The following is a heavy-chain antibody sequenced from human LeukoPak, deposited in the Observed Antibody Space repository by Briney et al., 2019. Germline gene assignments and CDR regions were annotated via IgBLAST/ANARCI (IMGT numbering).Heavy chain of an antibody. Sequence: PGGSLRLSCAASGFTFSSYAMSWVRQAPGKGLEWISAISGSGGSTYYADSVKGRFTISRDNSKNTLYLQMNSLRAEDTAVYYCAKVMVRGPIIDYWGQGTLVTVSS. CDR1: GFTFSSYA. CDR3: AKVMVRGPIIDY. V-gene: IGHV3-23*01. CDR2: ISGSGGST. J-gene: IGHJ4*02. D-gene: IGHD3-10*01.